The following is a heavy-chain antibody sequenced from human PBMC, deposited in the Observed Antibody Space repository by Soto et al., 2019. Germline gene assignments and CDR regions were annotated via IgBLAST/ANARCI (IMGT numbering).Heavy chain of an antibody. CDR1: GGTFSSYA. Sequence: QVQLVQSGAEVKKPGSSVKVSCKASGGTFSSYAISWVRQAPGQGLEWMGGIIPIFGTANYAQKFQGRVTITADDSTSTAYMELSSLRSEDTAVYYCAIATGGSPPYYYYYYGMDVWGQGTTVTVSS. V-gene: IGHV1-69*12. D-gene: IGHD5-12*01. J-gene: IGHJ6*02. CDR3: AIATGGSPPYYYYYYGMDV. CDR2: IIPIFGTA.